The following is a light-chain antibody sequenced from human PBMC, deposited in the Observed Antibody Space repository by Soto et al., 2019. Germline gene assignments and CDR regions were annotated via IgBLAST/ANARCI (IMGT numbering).Light chain of an antibody. Sequence: EIVLTQSPATLSLSPGERATLSCRASQSVSSYLAWYQQKPGQAPSLLIYDASNKATGIPARFSARGSRTDLPLTISSLDPEDFAVYYCQQRRNWPLTFRGGTKVEIK. V-gene: IGKV3-11*01. J-gene: IGKJ4*01. CDR2: DAS. CDR3: QQRRNWPLT. CDR1: QSVSSY.